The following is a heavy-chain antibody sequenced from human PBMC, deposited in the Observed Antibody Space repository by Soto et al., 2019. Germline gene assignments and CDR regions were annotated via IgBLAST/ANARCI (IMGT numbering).Heavy chain of an antibody. Sequence: SETLSLTCAVSGGSISSSNWWSWVRQPPGKGLEWIGEIYHSGSTNYNPSLKSRVTISVDKSENQFSLKLSSVTAADTAVYYCARTYDSSGHYFDYWGQGTLVTVSS. D-gene: IGHD3-22*01. CDR2: IYHSGST. V-gene: IGHV4-4*02. J-gene: IGHJ4*02. CDR3: ARTYDSSGHYFDY. CDR1: GGSISSSNW.